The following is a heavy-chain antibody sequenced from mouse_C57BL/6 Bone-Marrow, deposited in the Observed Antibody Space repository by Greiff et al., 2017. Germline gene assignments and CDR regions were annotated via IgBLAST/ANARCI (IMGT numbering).Heavy chain of an antibody. CDR1: GFTFSSYA. J-gene: IGHJ4*01. CDR2: ISDGGSYT. V-gene: IGHV5-4*03. CDR3: ARLDYYAMDY. Sequence: EVKVVESGGGLVKPGGSLKLSCEASGFTFSSYAMSWVRQTPEKRLEWVATISDGGSYTYYPDNVKGRFTISRDNAKNNLYLQMSHLKSEDTAMYYCARLDYYAMDYWGQGTSVTVSS.